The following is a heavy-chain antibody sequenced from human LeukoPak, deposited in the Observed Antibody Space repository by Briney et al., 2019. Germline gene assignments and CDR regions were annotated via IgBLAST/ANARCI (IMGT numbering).Heavy chain of an antibody. V-gene: IGHV3-20*04. D-gene: IGHD4-17*01. CDR1: GFTFSTYS. Sequence: PGGSLRLSCAASGFTFSTYSMNWVRQAPAKGLEWVSGINWNGGSTGYADSVEGRFTIFRDNAKNSQYLQMNSLRVEDTALYYCARAQTYGDSRLLLDYWGQGTLVTVSS. CDR3: ARAQTYGDSRLLLDY. J-gene: IGHJ4*02. CDR2: INWNGGST.